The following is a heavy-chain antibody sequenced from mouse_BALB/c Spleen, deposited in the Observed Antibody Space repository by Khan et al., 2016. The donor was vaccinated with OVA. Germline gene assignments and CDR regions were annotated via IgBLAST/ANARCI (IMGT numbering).Heavy chain of an antibody. V-gene: IGHV1-7*01. Sequence: VQLQESGAELAKPGASVKMSCKASGYTFTTYWMHWVKQRPGQGLEWIGYFNPSTHYADFNQKFKDKATLTADKSSSTAFMQLSSLTSEDSAVYYCTRLGSYYGSTFGFWGQGTSRTVSS. CDR2: FNPSTHYA. D-gene: IGHD1-1*01. CDR1: GYTFTTYW. CDR3: TRLGSYYGSTFGF. J-gene: IGHJ2*03.